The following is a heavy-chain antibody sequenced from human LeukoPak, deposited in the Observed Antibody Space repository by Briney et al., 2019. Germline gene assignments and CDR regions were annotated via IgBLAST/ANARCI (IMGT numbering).Heavy chain of an antibody. CDR2: ISHDGSKK. V-gene: IGHV3-30*18. J-gene: IGHJ4*02. D-gene: IGHD6-13*01. CDR1: GFIFSSSD. CDR3: AKDGEVMPYLYGSRWYFVY. Sequence: GSLRLSCVASGFIFSSSDIHWVRQAPGKGLEWVALISHDGSKKYYSDSVKGRFTISRDNSKNTLFLQMTSLKTEDTAVYYCAKDGEVMPYLYGSRWYFVYWGQGSRVTVSS.